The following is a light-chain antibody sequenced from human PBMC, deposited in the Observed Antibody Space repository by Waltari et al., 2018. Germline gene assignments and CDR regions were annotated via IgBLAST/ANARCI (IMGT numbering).Light chain of an antibody. J-gene: IGLJ2*01. CDR3: CSYAGSSTLV. Sequence: QSALTQPASVSGSPGQSITISCTGTSRDVCGYHYVSWYQQHPGKAPKLMIYAVSKRPSGVSNRFSGSKSGNRASLTISGLQAEDEADYYCCSYAGSSTLVFGGGTQLTVL. V-gene: IGLV2-23*02. CDR2: AVS. CDR1: SRDVCGYHY.